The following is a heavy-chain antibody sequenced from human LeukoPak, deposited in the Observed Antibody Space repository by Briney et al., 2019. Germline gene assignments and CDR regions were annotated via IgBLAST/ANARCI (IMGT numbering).Heavy chain of an antibody. CDR2: ISAYNGNT. CDR1: GYTFTSYG. V-gene: IGHV1-18*01. CDR3: ARVYSDCSSTSCYREDFDY. D-gene: IGHD2-2*02. Sequence: ASVTVSCKASGYTFTSYGISWVRQAPGQGLEWMGWISAYNGNTNYAQKLQGRVTMTTDTSTSTAYMELRSLRSDDTAVYYCARVYSDCSSTSCYREDFDYWGQGTLVTVSS. J-gene: IGHJ4*02.